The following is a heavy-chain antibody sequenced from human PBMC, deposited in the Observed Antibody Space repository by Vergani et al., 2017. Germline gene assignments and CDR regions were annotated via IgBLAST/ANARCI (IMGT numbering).Heavy chain of an antibody. D-gene: IGHD3-10*01. V-gene: IGHV3-21*01. Sequence: EVQLVESGGGLVKPGGSLRLSCAASGFTFSSYSMNWVRQAPGKGLEWVSSISSSSSYIYYADSVKGRFTISRDNAKNSLYLQMNSLRAEDTAVYYCAKDGYYYGSGSYYNVLWGQGTLVTVSS. CDR2: ISSSSSYI. CDR3: AKDGYYYGSGSYYNVL. CDR1: GFTFSSYS. J-gene: IGHJ4*02.